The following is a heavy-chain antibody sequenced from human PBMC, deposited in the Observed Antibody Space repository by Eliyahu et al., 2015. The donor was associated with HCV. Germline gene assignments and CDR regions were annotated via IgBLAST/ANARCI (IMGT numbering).Heavy chain of an antibody. Sequence: EVQLVESGGGLVQPGRSLRLSCTASGFTFGXYAMSWFRQAPGKGLEWVGFIRSKAYGGTTEYAASVKGRFTISRDDSKSIAYLQMNSLKTEDTAVYYCTGDIVVVPAATPRAYWGQGTLVTVSS. CDR3: TGDIVVVPAATPRAY. CDR2: IRSKAYGGTT. D-gene: IGHD2-2*01. CDR1: GFTFGXYA. J-gene: IGHJ4*02. V-gene: IGHV3-49*03.